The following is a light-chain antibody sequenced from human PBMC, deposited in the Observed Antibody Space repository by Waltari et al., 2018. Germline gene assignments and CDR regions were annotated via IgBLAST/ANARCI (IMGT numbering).Light chain of an antibody. CDR3: QQYYSAPYT. CDR1: QSVLYSSNNKNY. Sequence: DIVMTQSPDSLAVSLGERATINCKSSQSVLYSSNNKNYLTWYQQKPGQPPKVLIYWASTRESGVPDRFSGSASGTDFTLTISSLQAEDVAVYYCQQYYSAPYTFGQGTKLEIK. J-gene: IGKJ2*01. CDR2: WAS. V-gene: IGKV4-1*01.